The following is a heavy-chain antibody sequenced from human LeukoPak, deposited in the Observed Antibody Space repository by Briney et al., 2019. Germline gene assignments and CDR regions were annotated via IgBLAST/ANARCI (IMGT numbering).Heavy chain of an antibody. CDR3: ARDRSCSSTSRYEYFQH. J-gene: IGHJ1*01. CDR1: GGSISSYY. Sequence: PSETLSLTCTVSGGSISSYYWSWIRQPAGKGLEWIGRIYTSGSTNYNPSLKSRVTMSVDTSKNQFSLKLSSVTAADTAVYYCARDRSCSSTSRYEYFQHWGQGTLVTVSS. D-gene: IGHD2-2*01. V-gene: IGHV4-4*07. CDR2: IYTSGST.